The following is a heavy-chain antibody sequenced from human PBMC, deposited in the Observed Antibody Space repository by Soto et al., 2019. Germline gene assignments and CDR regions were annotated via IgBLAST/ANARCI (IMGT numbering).Heavy chain of an antibody. CDR2: IDPSDSYT. V-gene: IGHV5-10-1*01. CDR1: GYSFTSYW. Sequence: RESLKISCKGSGYSFTSYWISWVRQMPGKGLEWMGRIDPSDSYTNYSPSFQGHVTISADKSISTAYLQWSSLKASDTAMYYCARGAFIVEPCTGFDYWGQGTPVTVSS. CDR3: ARGAFIVEPCTGFDY. J-gene: IGHJ4*02. D-gene: IGHD1-26*01.